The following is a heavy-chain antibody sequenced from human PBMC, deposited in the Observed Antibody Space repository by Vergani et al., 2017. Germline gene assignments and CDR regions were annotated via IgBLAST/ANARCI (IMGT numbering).Heavy chain of an antibody. CDR1: GFTFSNYA. CDR2: ISYDGSNK. CDR3: ARESDSTAXFDN. Sequence: QVQLVESGGGVVQPGRSLRLSCAASGFTFSNYAMHWVRQAPGKGLEWVAVISYDGSNKYYAASVKGRFTISRDNSKNTLYLQMNSLTTEDTAVYYCARESDSTAXFDNWGQGTLVTVSS. J-gene: IGHJ4*02. D-gene: IGHD2/OR15-2a*01. V-gene: IGHV3-30*04.